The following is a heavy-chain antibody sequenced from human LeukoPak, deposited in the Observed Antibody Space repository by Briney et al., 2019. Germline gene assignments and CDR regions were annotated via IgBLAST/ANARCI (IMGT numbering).Heavy chain of an antibody. J-gene: IGHJ4*02. CDR2: INPSSGST. Sequence: GASVKVSCKASGYTFTSYYMHWVRQAPGQGLEWMGIINPSSGSTSYAQKFQGRVTMTRDTSTSTAYMELSRLRSEDTAVYYCARDYTAMADYWGQGTLVTVSS. V-gene: IGHV1-46*01. CDR1: GYTFTSYY. D-gene: IGHD5-18*01. CDR3: ARDYTAMADY.